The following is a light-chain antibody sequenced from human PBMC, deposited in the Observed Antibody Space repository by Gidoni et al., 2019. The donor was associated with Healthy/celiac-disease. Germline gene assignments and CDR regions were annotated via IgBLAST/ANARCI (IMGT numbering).Light chain of an antibody. J-gene: IGLJ2*01. CDR2: QDS. CDR1: KLGDKY. CDR3: QAWDSSTAV. Sequence: SYELTQPPPVFVSPGQTASVPCSGDKLGDKYACWYQQKPGQSPVLVIYQDSKRPSGIPERFSGSNSGNTATLTISGTQAMDEADYYCQAWDSSTAVFGGGTKLTVL. V-gene: IGLV3-1*01.